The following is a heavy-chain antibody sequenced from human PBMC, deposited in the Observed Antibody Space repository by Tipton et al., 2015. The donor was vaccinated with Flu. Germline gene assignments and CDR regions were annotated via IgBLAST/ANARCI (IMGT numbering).Heavy chain of an antibody. CDR3: ARRGLLWYFDL. D-gene: IGHD2/OR15-2a*01. J-gene: IGHJ2*01. Sequence: TLSHTCAVYGGSFSGYYWSWIRQPPGKGLEWIGEINHSVSTNYNPSLKSRVTISVDTSKNQFSLKLSSVTAADTAVYYCARRGLLWYFDLWGRGTLVTVSS. CDR1: GGSFSGYY. CDR2: INHSVST. V-gene: IGHV4-34*01.